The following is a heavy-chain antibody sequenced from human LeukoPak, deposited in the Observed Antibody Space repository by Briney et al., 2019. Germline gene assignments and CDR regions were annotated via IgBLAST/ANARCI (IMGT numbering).Heavy chain of an antibody. CDR3: ARGPVAGTAYYYYGMDV. CDR2: ISSNGGST. J-gene: IGHJ6*02. Sequence: GGSLRLSCAASGFTFSSYAMHWVRQAPGKGLEYVSAISSNGGSTYYANSVKGRFTISRDNSKNTLYLQMGSLRAEDMAVYYCARGPVAGTAYYYYGMDVWGQGTTVTVSS. D-gene: IGHD6-19*01. V-gene: IGHV3-64*01. CDR1: GFTFSSYA.